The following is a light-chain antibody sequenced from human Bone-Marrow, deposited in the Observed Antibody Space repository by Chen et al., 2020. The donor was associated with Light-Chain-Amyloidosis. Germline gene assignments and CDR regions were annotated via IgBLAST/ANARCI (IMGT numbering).Light chain of an antibody. J-gene: IGKJ2*01. V-gene: IGKV1-5*03. Sequence: DIQMTQSPSTLSAFVGDRVTITCRASQSINSRLAWYQQKPVKAPELLIYAASTLASGVPSRFSGSGSGTEFTLTISSLQPDDFATYYCQQYNDYPVTVGLGTKLEIK. CDR3: QQYNDYPVT. CDR1: QSINSR. CDR2: AAS.